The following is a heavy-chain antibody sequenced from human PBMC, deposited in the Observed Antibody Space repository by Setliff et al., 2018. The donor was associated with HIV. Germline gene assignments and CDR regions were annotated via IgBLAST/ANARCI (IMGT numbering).Heavy chain of an antibody. CDR1: GFTFSSSW. V-gene: IGHV3-7*01. J-gene: IGHJ5*02. D-gene: IGHD3-16*01. Sequence: PGGSLRLSCAASGFTFSSSWMSWVRQAPGKGLEWVAKIKPDGGEKYYVDSVKGRFTISRDNAKNSLYLQMNSLRAEDTAVYYCARDNTDLRPGGGDWFDPWGQGTLVTVSS. CDR3: ARDNTDLRPGGGDWFDP. CDR2: IKPDGGEK.